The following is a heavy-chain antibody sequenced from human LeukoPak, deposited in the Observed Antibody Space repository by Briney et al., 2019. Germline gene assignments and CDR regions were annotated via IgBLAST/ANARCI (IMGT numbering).Heavy chain of an antibody. Sequence: SETLSLTCTVSGGSISSYYWSWIRQPPGKGLEWIGYIYYSGSTNYNPSLKNRVTISVDTSKNQFSLMLSSVTAANTAVYYCARLYSNSQYDILSYYFDYWGQGTLVPVSS. J-gene: IGHJ4*02. CDR1: GGSISSYY. CDR2: IYYSGST. D-gene: IGHD3-9*01. CDR3: ARLYSNSQYDILSYYFDY. V-gene: IGHV4-59*08.